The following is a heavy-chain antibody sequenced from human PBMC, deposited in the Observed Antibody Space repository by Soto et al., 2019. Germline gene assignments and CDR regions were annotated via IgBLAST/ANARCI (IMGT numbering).Heavy chain of an antibody. CDR2: ISGSGGST. V-gene: IGHV3-23*01. Sequence: GSLRLSCAASGFTFSSYAMSWVRQAPGKGLEWVSAISGSGGSTYYADSVKGRFTVSRDNSKNTLSLQMNSLRAEDTALYYCTLYDYIWASYTSLDYWGQGTLVTVSS. J-gene: IGHJ4*02. CDR3: TLYDYIWASYTSLDY. D-gene: IGHD3-16*01. CDR1: GFTFSSYA.